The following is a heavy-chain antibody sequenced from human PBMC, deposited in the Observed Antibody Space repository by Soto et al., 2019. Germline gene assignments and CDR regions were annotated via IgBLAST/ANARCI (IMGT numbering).Heavy chain of an antibody. CDR1: GGTFSSYA. J-gene: IGHJ6*02. Sequence: SVKVSCKASGGTFSSYAISWVRQAPGQGLEWMGGIIPIFGTANYAQKFQGRVTITADESTSTAYMELSSLRSEDTAVYYSARKIEESAWLIYGMDVWGQGTTVTVSS. V-gene: IGHV1-69*13. D-gene: IGHD5-12*01. CDR3: ARKIEESAWLIYGMDV. CDR2: IIPIFGTA.